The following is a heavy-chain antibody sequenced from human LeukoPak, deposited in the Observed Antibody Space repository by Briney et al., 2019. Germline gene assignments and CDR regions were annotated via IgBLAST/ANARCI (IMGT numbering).Heavy chain of an antibody. CDR1: GFTFSNYA. Sequence: GGSLRLSCAASGFTFSNYAMSWVRQAPGKGLEWVSAISGSGGSTYYADSVKGRFTISRDNAKNSLYLQMNSLRAEDTAVYYCARGGSGEADYYYYYYMDVWGKGTTVTVSS. D-gene: IGHD1-26*01. CDR3: ARGGSGEADYYYYYYMDV. J-gene: IGHJ6*03. CDR2: ISGSGGST. V-gene: IGHV3-23*01.